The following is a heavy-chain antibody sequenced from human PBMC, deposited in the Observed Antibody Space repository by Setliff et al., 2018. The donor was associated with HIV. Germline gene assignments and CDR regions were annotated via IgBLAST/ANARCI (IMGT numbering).Heavy chain of an antibody. Sequence: GGSLRLSCAASGFTFSSYEMNWVRQAPGKGLEWVSYITGSSTSYADFVKGRFTISRDNAKNTLYLQMNSLRAEDTAVYSCARARGGNSEWSYWGQGTLVTVSS. J-gene: IGHJ4*02. CDR3: ARARGGNSEWSY. D-gene: IGHD2-15*01. CDR2: ITGSST. V-gene: IGHV3-48*03. CDR1: GFTFSSYE.